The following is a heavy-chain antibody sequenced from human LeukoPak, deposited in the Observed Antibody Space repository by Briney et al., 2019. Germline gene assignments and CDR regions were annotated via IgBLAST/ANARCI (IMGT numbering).Heavy chain of an antibody. Sequence: TGGPLRLSCAASGFTFSSYGMHWVRQAPGKGREWVAVIWYDGSNKYYADSVKGRFTISRDNSKNTLYLQMNSLRAEDTAVYYCARADILTGYHLDYWGQGTLVTVSS. CDR3: ARADILTGYHLDY. CDR1: GFTFSSYG. J-gene: IGHJ4*02. D-gene: IGHD3-9*01. V-gene: IGHV3-33*01. CDR2: IWYDGSNK.